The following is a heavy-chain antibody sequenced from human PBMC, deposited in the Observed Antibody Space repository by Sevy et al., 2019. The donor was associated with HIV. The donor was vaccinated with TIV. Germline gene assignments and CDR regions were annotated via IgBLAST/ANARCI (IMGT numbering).Heavy chain of an antibody. Sequence: GGSLRLSCAASGFSFSNYWMHWVRQAPGKGLEWVANIKQDESEKYYVDSVKGRFTISRDKAKNSVYLEMNSLRPEDTAIYYCAKGNSGSFDYWGQGTLVTVSS. V-gene: IGHV3-7*01. CDR2: IKQDESEK. D-gene: IGHD3-22*01. J-gene: IGHJ4*02. CDR3: AKGNSGSFDY. CDR1: GFSFSNYW.